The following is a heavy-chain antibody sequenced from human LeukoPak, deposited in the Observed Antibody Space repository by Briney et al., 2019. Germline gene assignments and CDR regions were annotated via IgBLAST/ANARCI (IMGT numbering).Heavy chain of an antibody. Sequence: GGSLRLSCAASRFTFSNAWMSWVRQAPGKGLEWVGRIKSKTDGGTTDYAAPVKGRFTISRDDSKNTLYLQMNSLKTEDTAVYYCTTDAGDIVVVPADPFDYWGQGTLVTVSS. J-gene: IGHJ4*02. CDR2: IKSKTDGGTT. D-gene: IGHD2-2*01. V-gene: IGHV3-15*01. CDR3: TTDAGDIVVVPADPFDY. CDR1: RFTFSNAW.